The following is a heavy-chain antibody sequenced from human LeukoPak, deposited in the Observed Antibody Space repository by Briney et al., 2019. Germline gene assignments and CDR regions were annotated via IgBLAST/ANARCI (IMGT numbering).Heavy chain of an antibody. CDR2: IRSKTDGGTT. Sequence: PGGSLRLSCAASGFAFSHARMSWVRQAPGKGLEWVGLIRSKTDGGTTDYAAPVKGRFTISRDDSKNTLYLQMNSLKTEDTAVYYCTTDPPGFGYCSGGSCSSDNWFDPWGQGTLVTVSS. CDR3: TTDPPGFGYCSGGSCSSDNWFDP. J-gene: IGHJ5*02. CDR1: GFAFSHAR. D-gene: IGHD2-15*01. V-gene: IGHV3-15*01.